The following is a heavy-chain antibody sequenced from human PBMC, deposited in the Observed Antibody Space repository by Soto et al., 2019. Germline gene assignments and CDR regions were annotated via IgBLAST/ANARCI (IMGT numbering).Heavy chain of an antibody. D-gene: IGHD3-9*01. CDR3: ARGARGTRGFDEMGI. Sequence: ASVKVSCKASGYIFTGYHIHWVRQAPGRGLEWMGWMNPNSGNTEYAQNFQGRVTMTRDTSFNMVYMEMSGLMSDDTAVYYCARGARGTRGFDEMGIWGQGTPVTVSS. J-gene: IGHJ6*02. CDR1: GYIFTGYH. V-gene: IGHV1-2*02. CDR2: MNPNSGNT.